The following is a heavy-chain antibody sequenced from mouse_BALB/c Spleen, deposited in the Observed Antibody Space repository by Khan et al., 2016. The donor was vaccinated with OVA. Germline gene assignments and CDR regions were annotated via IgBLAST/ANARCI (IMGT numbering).Heavy chain of an antibody. CDR3: ARDGGGFDSYYFDY. D-gene: IGHD2-2*01. J-gene: IGHJ2*01. CDR1: GISITTGNYR. V-gene: IGHV3-5*02. CDR2: LYYSGTT. Sequence: EVQLQESGPGLVKPSQTVSLTCTVTGISITTGNYRWSWIRHFPGNKLEWIGYLYYSGTTTYNPSLTSRTTITRDTSKNRFFLEMNSLTTEDTATCYCARDGGGFDSYYFDYWGQGTTLTVSS.